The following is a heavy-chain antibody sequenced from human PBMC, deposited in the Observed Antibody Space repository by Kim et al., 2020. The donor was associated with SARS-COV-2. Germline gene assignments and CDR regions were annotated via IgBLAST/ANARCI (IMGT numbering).Heavy chain of an antibody. V-gene: IGHV4-59*01. CDR3: ARGVRAAADDSFDY. Sequence: SETLSLTCTVSGGSISSYYWSWIRQPPGKGLEWIGYIYYSGSTNYNPSLKSRVTISVDTSKNQFSLKLSSVTAADTAVYYCARGVRAAADDSFDYWGQG. CDR2: IYYSGST. D-gene: IGHD6-13*01. J-gene: IGHJ4*02. CDR1: GGSISSYY.